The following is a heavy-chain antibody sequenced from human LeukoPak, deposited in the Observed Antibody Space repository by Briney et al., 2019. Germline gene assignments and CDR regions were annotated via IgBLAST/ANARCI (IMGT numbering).Heavy chain of an antibody. D-gene: IGHD3-16*01. V-gene: IGHV3-7*03. CDR1: GLTFSNYW. CDR2: IKQDGSKK. Sequence: GGSLRLSCAASGLTFSNYWMDWVRQAPGKGLEWVANIKQDGSKKNYVDSVKGRFIISRDNAKNSLYLRMNTLRADDTAVYYCARDGFGTGSNWGQGTLVTVSS. J-gene: IGHJ4*02. CDR3: ARDGFGTGSN.